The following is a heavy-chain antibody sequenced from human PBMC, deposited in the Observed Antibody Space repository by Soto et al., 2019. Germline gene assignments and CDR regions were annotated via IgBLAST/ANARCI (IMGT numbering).Heavy chain of an antibody. CDR1: GFTFSDLY. D-gene: IGHD3-10*01. V-gene: IGHV3-11*01. Sequence: GGSLRLSCAASGFTFSDLYMTWIRQAPGKGLEWISYISGGGETIHYADSVRGRFTVSRDNARKSLYLQMNSLRAEDTAVYYCASDPYYYASGYWGQGTLVTVSS. CDR3: ASDPYYYASGY. CDR2: ISGGGETI. J-gene: IGHJ4*02.